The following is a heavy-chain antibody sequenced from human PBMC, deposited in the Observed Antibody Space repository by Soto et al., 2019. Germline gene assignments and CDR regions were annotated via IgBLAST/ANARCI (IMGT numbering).Heavy chain of an antibody. V-gene: IGHV1-69*02. J-gene: IGHJ4*02. Sequence: QVQLVQSGAEVKKPGSSVKVSCKASGGTFSSYTISWVRQAPGLGLEWMGRIIPILGIANYAQKFQGRVTIIADKSTSTAYMELSSLRSEDTAVYYCARSANSGSLRDYWGQGTLVTVSS. CDR1: GGTFSSYT. CDR3: ARSANSGSLRDY. CDR2: IIPILGIA. D-gene: IGHD1-26*01.